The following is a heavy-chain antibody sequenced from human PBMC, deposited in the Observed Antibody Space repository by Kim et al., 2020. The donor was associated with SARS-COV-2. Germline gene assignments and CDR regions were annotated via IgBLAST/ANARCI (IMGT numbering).Heavy chain of an antibody. V-gene: IGHV3-33*05. CDR2: SPYEGRNE. Sequence: GGSLRLSCATSGFTLRVHGIHWVRQAPGRGLEWVAVSPYEGRNEKYADSVKGRFTISRDTSKNRLYLQMSSLRVEDTAVYYCARDGGSGWSPSYYFDTWGQGTLVTVSS. D-gene: IGHD6-19*01. CDR3: ARDGGSGWSPSYYFDT. J-gene: IGHJ4*02. CDR1: GFTLRVHG.